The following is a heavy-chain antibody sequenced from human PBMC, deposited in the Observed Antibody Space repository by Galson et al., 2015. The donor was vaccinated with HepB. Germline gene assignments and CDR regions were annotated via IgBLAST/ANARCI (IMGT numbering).Heavy chain of an antibody. CDR3: ATMVGYSGYDFTSM. D-gene: IGHD5-12*01. CDR2: IIPILGTA. CDR1: GDTFSSQA. Sequence: SVKVSCKASGDTFSSQAINWVRQAPGQGLEWMGRIIPILGTASYAHKFQGRVTITAHKSTNTAYMELSSLRSEDTAVYYCATMVGYSGYDFTSMWGQGTLVTVSS. J-gene: IGHJ4*02. V-gene: IGHV1-69*04.